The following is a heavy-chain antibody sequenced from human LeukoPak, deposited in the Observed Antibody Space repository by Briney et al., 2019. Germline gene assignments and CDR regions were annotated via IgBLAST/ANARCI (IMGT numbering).Heavy chain of an antibody. CDR3: ADYGVSGVRNNFY. D-gene: IGHD3-3*01. Sequence: GGSLRLSCAASGLAFSSYAMSWVRQAPGKGLEWVSTISVASNTFYADSVKGRFTITRDNSRNTVYLQMTSLRADDTAVYYCADYGVSGVRNNFYWGQGTLVTVSS. V-gene: IGHV3-23*01. J-gene: IGHJ4*02. CDR2: ISVASNT. CDR1: GLAFSSYA.